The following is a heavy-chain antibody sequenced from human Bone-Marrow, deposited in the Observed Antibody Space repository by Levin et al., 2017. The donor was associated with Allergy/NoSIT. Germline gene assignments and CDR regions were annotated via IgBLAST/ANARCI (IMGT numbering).Heavy chain of an antibody. J-gene: IGHJ4*02. CDR1: GYFFTNYG. D-gene: IGHD3-22*01. Sequence: ASVKVSCKASGYFFTNYGLSWVRQAPGQGLEWMGWISASTGETNYAQKLRGRVSMTTDTSTTTAYMELKSLTSDDTAVYYCVRDADSPEFDSWGQGTLVTVSS. V-gene: IGHV1-18*01. CDR2: ISASTGET. CDR3: VRDADSPEFDS.